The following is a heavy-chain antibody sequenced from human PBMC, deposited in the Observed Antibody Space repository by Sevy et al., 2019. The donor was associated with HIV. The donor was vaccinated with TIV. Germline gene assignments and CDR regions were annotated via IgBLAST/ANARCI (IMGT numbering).Heavy chain of an antibody. CDR3: ARGFSGYDLFPSGFDY. CDR1: GYTFTSYY. CDR2: INTLSGGT. J-gene: IGHJ4*02. V-gene: IGHV1-2*02. D-gene: IGHD5-12*01. Sequence: ASVKVSCKASGYTFTSYYMHWVRQTPGQGLEWVGWINTLSGGTNYAQKFQGRATMTRDTSISTAYMEVTRLRSDDTAVFYCARGFSGYDLFPSGFDYWGQGTLVTVSS.